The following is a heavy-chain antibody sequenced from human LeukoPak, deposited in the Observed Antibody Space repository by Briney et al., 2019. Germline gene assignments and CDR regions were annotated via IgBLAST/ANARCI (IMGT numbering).Heavy chain of an antibody. D-gene: IGHD1-26*01. CDR2: IKPDGSDK. J-gene: IGHJ4*02. Sequence: GGSLRLSCAASGFPFNTYWMSWARQSPGKGLQWVANIKPDGSDKYYVDSVRGRFTVSRDNAKNSLYLHLSSLGADDTAVYYCARGTGVYYIYWGQGTLVTVSS. V-gene: IGHV3-7*01. CDR1: GFPFNTYW. CDR3: ARGTGVYYIY.